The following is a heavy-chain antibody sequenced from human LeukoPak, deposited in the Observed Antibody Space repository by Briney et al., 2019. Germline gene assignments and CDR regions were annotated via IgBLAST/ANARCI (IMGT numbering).Heavy chain of an antibody. CDR1: GGSITSYH. CDR3: ARGSRDGYNHFDY. D-gene: IGHD5-24*01. V-gene: IGHV4-59*01. CDR2: TYYSGST. J-gene: IGHJ4*02. Sequence: PSETLSLTCTISGGSITSYHWSWIRQPPGKGLEWIGYTYYSGSTNYNPSLKSRVTISVDTSKNQFSLNLRSVTAADTAVYYCARGSRDGYNHFDYWGQGTLATVSS.